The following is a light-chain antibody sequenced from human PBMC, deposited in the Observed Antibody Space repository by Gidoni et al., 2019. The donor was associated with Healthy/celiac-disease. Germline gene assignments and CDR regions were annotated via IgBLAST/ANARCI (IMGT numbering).Light chain of an antibody. CDR3: QQSYSTLLT. CDR1: QSISSY. CDR2: AAS. V-gene: IGKV1-39*01. Sequence: DIQMTQSPSSLSASVGDRVTITCRASQSISSYLNWYQQKPGEAPKLLIYAASSLQSGVPSRFSGSGSGTDFTLTISSLQPEDFATYYCQQSYSTLLTFGGGTKVEFK. J-gene: IGKJ4*01.